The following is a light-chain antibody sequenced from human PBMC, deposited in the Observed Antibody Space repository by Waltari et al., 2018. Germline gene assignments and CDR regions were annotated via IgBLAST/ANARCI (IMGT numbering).Light chain of an antibody. CDR3: HSRKGRDNQVV. J-gene: IGLJ3*02. CDR2: GKE. CDR1: SLRTPY. V-gene: IGLV3-19*01. Sequence: SSELTQGPDVSVALGQTVQITCQGDSLRTPYATWYQVKPGQAPVLVLFGKEKRPSGIPDRISGYSSGTTSSLTITGAQAEDEADYYCHSRKGRDNQVVFGGGTKLTVL.